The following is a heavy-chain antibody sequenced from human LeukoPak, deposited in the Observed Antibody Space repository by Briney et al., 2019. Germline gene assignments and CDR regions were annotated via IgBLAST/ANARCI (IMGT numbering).Heavy chain of an antibody. Sequence: ASVKVSCKASGGTFSSYAISWVRQAPGQGLEWMGIINPSGGSTNYAQKFQGRVTMTRDTSTSTVYMELSSLRSEDTAVYYCARGEDWFDPGGQGTLVTVSS. D-gene: IGHD2-21*01. CDR1: GGTFSSYA. CDR2: INPSGGST. J-gene: IGHJ5*02. V-gene: IGHV1-46*01. CDR3: ARGEDWFDP.